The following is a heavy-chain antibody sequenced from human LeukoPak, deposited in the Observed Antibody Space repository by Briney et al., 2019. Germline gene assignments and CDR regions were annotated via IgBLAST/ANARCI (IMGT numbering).Heavy chain of an antibody. CDR1: GFTFSSYG. CDR2: IWYDGSNK. J-gene: IGHJ4*02. V-gene: IGHV3-33*01. D-gene: IGHD3-16*02. Sequence: PGGSLRLSCAASGFTFSSYGMHWVRQAPGKGLEWVAVIWYDGSNKYYADSVKGRFTISRDNSKNTLYLQMNSLRAEDTAVYYCAGDRYDYVWGSYRYTGYFDYWGQGTLVTVSS. CDR3: AGDRYDYVWGSYRYTGYFDY.